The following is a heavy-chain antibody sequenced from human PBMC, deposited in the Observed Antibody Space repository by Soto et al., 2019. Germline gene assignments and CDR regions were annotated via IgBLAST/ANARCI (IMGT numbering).Heavy chain of an antibody. V-gene: IGHV1-18*01. J-gene: IGHJ6*03. D-gene: IGHD2-2*01. Sequence: QVQLVQSGAEVKKPGASVKVSCKASGYTFNSYGISWVRQATGQGLAWMGWFSAYKATSNYAQKFKGRVTMTTDTSTSTAYLELRSLRSVDTAVYYCARDLKITVTSSYNDMDVWGNGTTVTVSS. CDR2: FSAYKATS. CDR3: ARDLKITVTSSYNDMDV. CDR1: GYTFNSYG.